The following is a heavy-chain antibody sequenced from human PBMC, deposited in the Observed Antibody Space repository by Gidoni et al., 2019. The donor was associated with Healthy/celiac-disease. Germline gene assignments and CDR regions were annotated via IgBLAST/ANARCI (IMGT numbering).Heavy chain of an antibody. V-gene: IGHV4-39*01. Sequence: QLQLQESGPGLVKPSETLSLTCTVSGGSISSSSYYWGWIRQPPGKGLEWIGSIYYSGSTYYNPSLKSRVTISVDTSKNQFSLKLSSVTAADTAVYYCARAGPYCSGGSCLPTTDWFDPWGQGTLVTVSS. J-gene: IGHJ5*02. CDR3: ARAGPYCSGGSCLPTTDWFDP. CDR1: GGSISSSSYY. CDR2: IYYSGST. D-gene: IGHD2-15*01.